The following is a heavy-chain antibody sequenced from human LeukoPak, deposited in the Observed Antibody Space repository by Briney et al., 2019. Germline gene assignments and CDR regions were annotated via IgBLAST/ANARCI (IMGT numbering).Heavy chain of an antibody. CDR3: ARHSTAWYEAGY. J-gene: IGHJ4*02. CDR2: IYYSGST. Sequence: PSETLSLTCTVSGGSISGYYWSWIRQSPGKGLEWIGNIYYSGSTNYNPSLKSRVTISVDTSENHFSLMLSSVTAADTAVYYCARHSTAWYEAGYWGQGTLVTVSS. CDR1: GGSISGYY. V-gene: IGHV4-59*08. D-gene: IGHD6-19*01.